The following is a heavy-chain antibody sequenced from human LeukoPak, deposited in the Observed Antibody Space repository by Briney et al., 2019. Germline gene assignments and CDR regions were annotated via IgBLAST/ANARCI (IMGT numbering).Heavy chain of an antibody. Sequence: SETLSLTCAVSGGSISSGGYSWSWIRQPPGKGLEWIGYIYHSGSTYYNPSLKSRVTISVDRSKNQFSLKLSSVTAADTAVYCCARVGHNGSGSYPFDYWGQGTLVTVSS. CDR3: ARVGHNGSGSYPFDY. CDR1: GGSISSGGYS. V-gene: IGHV4-30-2*01. CDR2: IYHSGST. D-gene: IGHD3-10*01. J-gene: IGHJ4*02.